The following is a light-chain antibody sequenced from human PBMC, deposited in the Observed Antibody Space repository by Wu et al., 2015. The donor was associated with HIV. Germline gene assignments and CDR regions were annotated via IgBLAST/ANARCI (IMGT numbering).Light chain of an antibody. V-gene: IGKV3-20*01. Sequence: EIVLTQSPGTLSLSPGERATLSCRASQSVGSRFLAWYQQKPGQAPRLLIYGASSRATGIPDRFSGSGSGTDFTLSISRLEPEDFAVYYCHQYASAPITIGGGTEVEIK. CDR3: HQYASAPIT. CDR2: GAS. CDR1: QSVGSRF. J-gene: IGKJ4*01.